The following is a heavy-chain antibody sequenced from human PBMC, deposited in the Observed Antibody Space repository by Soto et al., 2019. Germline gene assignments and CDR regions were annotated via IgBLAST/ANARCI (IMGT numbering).Heavy chain of an antibody. CDR3: AREVYDYGDYRYFRH. CDR2: INPSGGST. J-gene: IGHJ1*01. D-gene: IGHD4-17*01. CDR1: GYTFTNYY. V-gene: IGHV1-46*01. Sequence: ASVKVSCKASGYTFTNYYVHWVRQATGQGLEWMGMINPSGGSTSYAQKFQVRVTMTRDTSTSTVYMELSSLRSEDTALFYCAREVYDYGDYRYFRHWGHGTLVTVSS.